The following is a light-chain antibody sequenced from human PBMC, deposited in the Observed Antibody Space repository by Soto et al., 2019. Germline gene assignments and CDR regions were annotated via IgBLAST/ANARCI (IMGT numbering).Light chain of an antibody. CDR2: TGT. Sequence: QSGLAQPASVSGSPGQSITMACTGTDSDVGAYNSVCWYQQRPHKAPRLIIYTGTRRPSGISYRFSGSTSGNAASLTISALQADDEADYFCCSSAPESTYVFGTGTKVTVL. J-gene: IGLJ1*01. CDR1: DSDVGAYNS. CDR3: CSSAPESTYV. V-gene: IGLV2-23*01.